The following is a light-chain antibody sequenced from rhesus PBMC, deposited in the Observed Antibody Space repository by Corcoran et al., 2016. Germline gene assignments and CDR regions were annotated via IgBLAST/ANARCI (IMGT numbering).Light chain of an antibody. J-gene: IGKJ4*01. CDR3: LQYKSDPLT. Sequence: DIQMTQSPSSLSASIGDRVTFTCRASQGISAYFSWYHQNTGKPPKRMIYKASTLDIGFPSRFSGSGSVTYFTLTSSSLQPEDFRTYFCLQYKSDPLTFGGGTKVDLK. CDR2: KAS. V-gene: IGKV1-43*02. CDR1: QGISAY.